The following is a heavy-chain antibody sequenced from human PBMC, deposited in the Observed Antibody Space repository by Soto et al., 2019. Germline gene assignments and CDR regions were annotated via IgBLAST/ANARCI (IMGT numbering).Heavy chain of an antibody. Sequence: QVQLVESGGGVVQPGRSLRLSCAASGFTFSSYGMHWVRQAPGQGLEWVAVIWYDASNKYYADSVKGRFTISRDNSKNTLYLQMNSLRAEDTAVYYCARDCAGYSSGWYQRGGFDYWGQGTLVTVSS. V-gene: IGHV3-33*01. CDR3: ARDCAGYSSGWYQRGGFDY. J-gene: IGHJ4*02. D-gene: IGHD6-19*01. CDR2: IWYDASNK. CDR1: GFTFSSYG.